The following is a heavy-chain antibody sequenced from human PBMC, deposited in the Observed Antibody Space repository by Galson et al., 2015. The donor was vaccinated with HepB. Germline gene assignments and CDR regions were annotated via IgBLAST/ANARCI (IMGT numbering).Heavy chain of an antibody. J-gene: IGHJ4*02. D-gene: IGHD2/OR15-2a*01. Sequence: SLRLSCAASGFTFSTHDIHWVRQAPGKGLEWVAVFWNERDSEYYADSVKGRFTVSRDISKNTLYLEMNSLRAEDKAVYYFARDRERTSFFFYQWGQGTLVTVSS. CDR2: FWNERDSE. V-gene: IGHV3-33*01. CDR3: ARDRERTSFFFYQ. CDR1: GFTFSTHD.